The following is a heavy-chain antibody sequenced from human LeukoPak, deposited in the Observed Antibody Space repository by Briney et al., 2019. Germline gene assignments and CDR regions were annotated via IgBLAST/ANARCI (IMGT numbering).Heavy chain of an antibody. V-gene: IGHV4-39*01. CDR1: GGSITSSDHY. Sequence: SETLSLTCTVSGGSITSSDHYWGWIRQPPGEGLEWIGSIYYSGNTYHNPSLKSRVTMSVDTSKNQFSLKLNSVTATDTAMYYCARHPRGNWFDPWGQGTLVTVSS. CDR3: ARHPRGNWFDP. J-gene: IGHJ5*02. CDR2: IYYSGNT.